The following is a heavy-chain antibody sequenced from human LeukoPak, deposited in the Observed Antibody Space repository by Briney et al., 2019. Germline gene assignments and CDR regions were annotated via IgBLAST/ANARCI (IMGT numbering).Heavy chain of an antibody. CDR2: IYWDDDK. CDR1: GFPLSTSGVG. CDR3: AHSQMVITTHDPGTFDY. V-gene: IGHV2-5*02. Sequence: SGPTLVKPTQTLTLICTFSGFPLSTSGVGVGWIRQPPGRALEWLALIYWDDDKRYSPSLKSRLTITKDTSKNQVVLTMTNMDPVDTATYYCAHSQMVITTHDPGTFDYWGQGTLVTVSS. D-gene: IGHD3-22*01. J-gene: IGHJ4*02.